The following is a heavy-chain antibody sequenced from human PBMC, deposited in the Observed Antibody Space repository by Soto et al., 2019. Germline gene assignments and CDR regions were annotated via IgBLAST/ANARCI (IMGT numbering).Heavy chain of an antibody. J-gene: IGHJ4*02. D-gene: IGHD5-18*01. CDR1: GFPFSSYW. Sequence: EVQLVESGGGLVQPGESLTLSCAASGFPFSSYWMHWVRQAPGKGLVWVSRIKSDGSGTYYADSVQDRFTISRDNARNTLCLQMDSLRVEDTAVYFCARGDGDRHDGNGYLGRHWGQGTLVTVSS. CDR2: IKSDGSGT. V-gene: IGHV3-74*01. CDR3: ARGDGDRHDGNGYLGRH.